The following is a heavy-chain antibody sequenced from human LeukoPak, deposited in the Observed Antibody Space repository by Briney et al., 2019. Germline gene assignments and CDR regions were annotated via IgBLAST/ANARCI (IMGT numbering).Heavy chain of an antibody. CDR1: GFTFDDHG. V-gene: IGHV3-20*04. CDR2: IKWNGDST. Sequence: GGSLRLSCVVSGFTFDDHGMNWVRQAPGKGLEWVSGIKWNGDSTGYADSVKGRFTISRDNAKNSLYLQMNSLRAEDTAVYYCARAKAYYYYYMDVWGKGTTVTVSS. J-gene: IGHJ6*03. CDR3: ARAKAYYYYYMDV.